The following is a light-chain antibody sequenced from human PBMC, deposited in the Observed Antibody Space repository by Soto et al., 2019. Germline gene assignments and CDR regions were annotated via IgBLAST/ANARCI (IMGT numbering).Light chain of an antibody. Sequence: QSALTQPASVSGSPGQSITISCTGTSSDVGGYNYVSWYQQHPDKAPKLMIYDVSNRPSGVSNRFSGSKSGNTASPTISGLQAEDEADYYCCSYTSSSTRVFGTGTKLTVL. J-gene: IGLJ1*01. CDR1: SSDVGGYNY. CDR2: DVS. CDR3: CSYTSSSTRV. V-gene: IGLV2-14*03.